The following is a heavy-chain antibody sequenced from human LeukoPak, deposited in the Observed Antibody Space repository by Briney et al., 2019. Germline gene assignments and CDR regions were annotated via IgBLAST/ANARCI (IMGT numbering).Heavy chain of an antibody. CDR1: GFTLSSFE. Sequence: GGSLRLSCAASGFTLSSFEMNWVRQAPGKGLEWVSYIYFSGRTISYAASVKGRFTISRDNAKNSLYLQMNSLRAEDTAVYYCARGLGSSGWYYLFDYWGQGALVTVSS. D-gene: IGHD6-19*01. CDR2: IYFSGRTI. CDR3: ARGLGSSGWYYLFDY. J-gene: IGHJ4*02. V-gene: IGHV3-48*03.